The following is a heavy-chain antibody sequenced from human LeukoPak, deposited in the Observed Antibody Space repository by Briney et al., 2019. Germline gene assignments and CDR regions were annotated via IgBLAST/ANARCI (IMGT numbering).Heavy chain of an antibody. V-gene: IGHV4-4*07. Sequence: SETLSLTCTVSGGSISSYYWSWIWQPAGKGLEWIGRIYTSGSTNYNPSLKSRVTMSVDTSKNQFSLKLSSVTAADTAVYYCARDPGGRSSSWAFDYWGQGTLVTVSS. CDR1: GGSISSYY. D-gene: IGHD6-13*01. J-gene: IGHJ4*02. CDR2: IYTSGST. CDR3: ARDPGGRSSSWAFDY.